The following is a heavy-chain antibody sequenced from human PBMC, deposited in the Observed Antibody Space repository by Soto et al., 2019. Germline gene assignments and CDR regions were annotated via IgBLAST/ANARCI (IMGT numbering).Heavy chain of an antibody. Sequence: QVQLVQSGTVVQRRGSSVKVSCQASGGTFSSHGMAWVRQAPGQGLEWMGGNIPTFGTPTYAPKFQGRVTITADKSTNWAYMELSSRRSVDTGDYYCARESSAQNFDCSGQGNLITVSS. J-gene: IGHJ4*02. CDR2: NIPTFGTP. V-gene: IGHV1-69*06. CDR1: GGTFSSHG. CDR3: ARESSAQNFDC. D-gene: IGHD2-15*01.